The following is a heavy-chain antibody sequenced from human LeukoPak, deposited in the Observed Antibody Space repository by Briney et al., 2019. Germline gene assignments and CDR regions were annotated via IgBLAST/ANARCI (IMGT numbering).Heavy chain of an antibody. V-gene: IGHV3-7*01. J-gene: IGHJ4*02. D-gene: IGHD1-1*01. Sequence: GGSLRLSCTASGLTFSNYWTTWVRQAPGKGLEWVATINKDGSEKHYVDSVRGRFTISRDNAKNSVFLQVNSLRVEDTAVYYCTNTLATSGYWGQGTLVTVSS. CDR1: GLTFSNYW. CDR3: TNTLATSGY. CDR2: INKDGSEK.